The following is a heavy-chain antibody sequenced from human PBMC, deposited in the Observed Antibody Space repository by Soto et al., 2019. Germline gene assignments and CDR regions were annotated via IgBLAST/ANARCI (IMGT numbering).Heavy chain of an antibody. CDR3: ARAQHVLRYFDWLPAYMDV. D-gene: IGHD3-9*01. CDR1: GFTFSSYA. Sequence: PGGSLRLSCAASGFTFSSYAMHWVRQAPGKGLEWVAVISYDGSNKYYADSVKGRFTISRDNSKNTLYLQMNSLRAEDTAVYYCARAQHVLRYFDWLPAYMDVWGQGTTVTVSS. CDR2: ISYDGSNK. J-gene: IGHJ6*02. V-gene: IGHV3-30-3*01.